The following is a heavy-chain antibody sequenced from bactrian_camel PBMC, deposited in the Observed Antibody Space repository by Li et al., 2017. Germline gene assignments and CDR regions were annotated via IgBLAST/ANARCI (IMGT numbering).Heavy chain of an antibody. V-gene: IGHV3S55*01. Sequence: HVQLVESGGASVQVGGSLRLSCTASGFTFDGSDIGWYRQAPGAECELVAHIAYYGTTYYADSVKGRFTISQDNAKNMMYLQMDNLQPDDTAVYFCAADISMRYYSDCLLLKGKGRFGYWGQGTQVTVS. D-gene: IGHD4*01. J-gene: IGHJ6*01. CDR1: GFTFDGSD. CDR3: AADISMRYYSDCLLLKGKGRFGY. CDR2: IAYYGTT.